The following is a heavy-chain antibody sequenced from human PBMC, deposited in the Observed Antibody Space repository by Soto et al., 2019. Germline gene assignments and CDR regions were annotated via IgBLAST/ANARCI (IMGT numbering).Heavy chain of an antibody. Sequence: PGGSLRLTCAASGFTFSSYAMSWVRQSPGKGLEWVSAISGSGGSTYYADSVKGRFTISRDNSKNTLYLQMNSLRAEDTAVYYCAKLLQPVAYFDYWGQGTLVTVSS. CDR2: ISGSGGST. CDR1: GFTFSSYA. J-gene: IGHJ4*02. D-gene: IGHD6-6*01. CDR3: AKLLQPVAYFDY. V-gene: IGHV3-23*01.